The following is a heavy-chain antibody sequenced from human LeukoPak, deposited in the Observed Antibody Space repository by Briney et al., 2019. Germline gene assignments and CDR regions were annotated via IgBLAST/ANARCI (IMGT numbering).Heavy chain of an antibody. Sequence: PGGSLRLSCAASGFTFSNFGMHWVRQAPGKGLEWVAVISHDGSTKYYADSAKGRFTVSRDNAKNTLYLQMNSLRVEDTAIYYCVRGSEPDRGLDYWGQGTPVTVSS. J-gene: IGHJ4*02. D-gene: IGHD1-14*01. CDR1: GFTFSNFG. CDR3: VRGSEPDRGLDY. V-gene: IGHV3-30*03. CDR2: ISHDGSTK.